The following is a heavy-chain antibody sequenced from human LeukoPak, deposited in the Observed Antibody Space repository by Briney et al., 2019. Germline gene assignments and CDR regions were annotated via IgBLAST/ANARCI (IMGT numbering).Heavy chain of an antibody. J-gene: IGHJ4*02. CDR1: GYTFTSYG. V-gene: IGHV1-18*04. CDR2: ISAYNGNT. D-gene: IGHD2-15*01. Sequence: ASVKVSCKASGYTFTSYGISWVRQAPGQGLEWMGWISAYNGNTNYAQKLQGRVTMTTDTSTSTAYMELRSLRSDDTAVYYCARVDCSGGSCYLGDYWGQGTLATISS. CDR3: ARVDCSGGSCYLGDY.